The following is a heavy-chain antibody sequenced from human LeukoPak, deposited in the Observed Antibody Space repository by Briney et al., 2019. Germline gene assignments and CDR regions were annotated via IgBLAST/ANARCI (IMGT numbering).Heavy chain of an antibody. CDR3: ASSLYYDFWSGSLDY. CDR2: IYYSGST. D-gene: IGHD3-3*01. V-gene: IGHV4-59*01. J-gene: IGHJ4*02. Sequence: SETLSLTCTVSGGSISNYYWSWIRQPPGKGLEWIGYIYYSGSTNYNPSLKSRVTISVDTSKNQFSLKLSSVTAADTAVYYCASSLYYDFWSGSLDYWGQGTLVTVSS. CDR1: GGSISNYY.